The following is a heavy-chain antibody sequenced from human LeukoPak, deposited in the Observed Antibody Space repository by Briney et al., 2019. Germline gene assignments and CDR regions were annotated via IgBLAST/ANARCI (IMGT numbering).Heavy chain of an antibody. Sequence: ASVKVSCKASGYTFTSYGISWVRQAPGQGLEWMGWISAYNGNTNYAQRLQGRVTMTTDTSTSTAYMELRSLRSDDTAVYYCARVTEYDFWRGPRQLDYWGQGTLVTVSS. CDR3: ARVTEYDFWRGPRQLDY. CDR1: GYTFTSYG. CDR2: ISAYNGNT. D-gene: IGHD3-3*01. V-gene: IGHV1-18*01. J-gene: IGHJ4*02.